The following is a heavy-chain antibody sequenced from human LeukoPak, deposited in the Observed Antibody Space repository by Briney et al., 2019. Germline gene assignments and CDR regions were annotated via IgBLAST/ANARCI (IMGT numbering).Heavy chain of an antibody. CDR1: GGTFSSYA. V-gene: IGHV1-69*13. Sequence: SVKVSCKASGGTFSSYAISWVRQAPGQGLEWMGGIIPIFGTANYAQKFQGRVTITADESTSTAYMELSSLRSGDTAVYYCARDQRAGYYDSSGYYSMDLDIWGQGTMVTVSS. J-gene: IGHJ3*02. D-gene: IGHD3-22*01. CDR3: ARDQRAGYYDSSGYYSMDLDI. CDR2: IIPIFGTA.